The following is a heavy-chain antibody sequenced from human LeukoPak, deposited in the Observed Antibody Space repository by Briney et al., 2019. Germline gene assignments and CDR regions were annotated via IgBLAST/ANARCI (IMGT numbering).Heavy chain of an antibody. CDR3: ARATSYYYDSSGYYY. CDR1: GGSFSGYY. CDR2: INHSGST. Sequence: SSETLSLTCAVYGGSFSGYYWSWIRQPPGKGLEWIGEINHSGSTNYNPSLKSRVTISVDTSKNQFSLKLSSVTAADTAVYYCARATSYYYDSSGYYYWGQGTLVTVSS. V-gene: IGHV4-34*01. J-gene: IGHJ4*02. D-gene: IGHD3-22*01.